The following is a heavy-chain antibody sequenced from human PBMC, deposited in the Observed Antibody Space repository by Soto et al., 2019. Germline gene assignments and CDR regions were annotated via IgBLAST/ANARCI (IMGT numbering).Heavy chain of an antibody. CDR1: GFSLSTSGVG. V-gene: IGHV2-5*02. J-gene: IGHJ4*02. Sequence: QITLKESGPTLVKPTQTLTLTCTFSGFSLSTSGVGVGWIRQPPGKALEWLAFIYWDDDKRYSPSLKSRLTIIKDTYKNQVVLRMTNMDPVDTATYNCAHLGVAGVTYYFDYWGQGTLVTVAS. D-gene: IGHD3-10*01. CDR3: AHLGVAGVTYYFDY. CDR2: IYWDDDK.